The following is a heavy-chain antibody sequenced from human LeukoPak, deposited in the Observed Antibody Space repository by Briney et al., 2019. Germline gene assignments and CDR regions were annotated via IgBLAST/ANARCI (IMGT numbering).Heavy chain of an antibody. CDR3: ARGAINWGHAFDI. D-gene: IGHD7-27*01. CDR1: GFTFSSYA. V-gene: IGHV3-30-3*01. Sequence: GGSLRLSCAASGFTFSSYAMHWVRQAPGKGLEWVAVISYDGSNKYYADSVKGRFTISRDNSKNTLYLQMNSLRAEDTAVYYCARGAINWGHAFDIWGQGTMVTVSS. J-gene: IGHJ3*02. CDR2: ISYDGSNK.